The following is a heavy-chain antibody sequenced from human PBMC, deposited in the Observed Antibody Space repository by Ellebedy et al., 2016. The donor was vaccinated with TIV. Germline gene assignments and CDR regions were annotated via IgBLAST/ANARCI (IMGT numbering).Heavy chain of an antibody. Sequence: GGSLRLSCAASGFTFSSYAMSWVRQAPGKGLEWVSAISGSGGSTYYADSVKGRFTISRVNSKNTLYLQMNSLRAEDTAVYYCARDGGTYDSRYYFDYWGQGTLVTVSS. CDR3: ARDGGTYDSRYYFDY. J-gene: IGHJ4*02. D-gene: IGHD3-22*01. CDR1: GFTFSSYA. CDR2: ISGSGGST. V-gene: IGHV3-23*01.